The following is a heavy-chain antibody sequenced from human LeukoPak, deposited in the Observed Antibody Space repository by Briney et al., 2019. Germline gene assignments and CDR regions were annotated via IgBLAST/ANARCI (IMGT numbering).Heavy chain of an antibody. CDR2: ISGSGGST. CDR1: GFTFSSYA. D-gene: IGHD2/OR15-2a*01. Sequence: QTGGSLRLSCAASGFTFSSYAMSWVRQAPGKGLEWVSAISGSGGSTCYADSVKGRFTISRDNSKNTLYLQMNSLRAEDTAVYYCAKDPNALSGIKTPRPPDYWGQGTLVTVSS. J-gene: IGHJ4*02. V-gene: IGHV3-23*01. CDR3: AKDPNALSGIKTPRPPDY.